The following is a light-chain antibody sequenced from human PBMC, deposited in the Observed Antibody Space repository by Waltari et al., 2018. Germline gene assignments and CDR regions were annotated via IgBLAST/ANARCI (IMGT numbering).Light chain of an antibody. Sequence: DIQLTQSPSTLSASVGDRVTLTCRASQGIGRWLAWYQQKPGKTPDLLIYKASILERGVPSRFSGSGSGTEFTLTITGLQPLDVATYYCQEYDSHWSFGQGTKVDIK. CDR2: KAS. J-gene: IGKJ1*01. CDR3: QEYDSHWS. CDR1: QGIGRW. V-gene: IGKV1-5*03.